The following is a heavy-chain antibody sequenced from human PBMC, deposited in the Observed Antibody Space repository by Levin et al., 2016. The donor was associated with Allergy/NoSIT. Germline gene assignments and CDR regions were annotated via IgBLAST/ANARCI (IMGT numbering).Heavy chain of an antibody. CDR2: IIPILGIA. J-gene: IGHJ3*02. Sequence: WVRQAPGQGLEWMGRIIPILGIANYAQKFQGRVTITADKSTSTAYMELSSLRSEDTAVYYCARKLLGYDAFDIWGQGTMVTVSS. D-gene: IGHD3-16*01. CDR3: ARKLLGYDAFDI. V-gene: IGHV1-69*02.